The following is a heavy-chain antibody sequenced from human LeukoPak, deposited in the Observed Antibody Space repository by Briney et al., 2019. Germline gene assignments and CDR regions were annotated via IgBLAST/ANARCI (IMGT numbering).Heavy chain of an antibody. Sequence: PGGSLRLSCAASGFTFSDNYMSWIRQAPGKGLEWVSYISNTGSTTYYADPVKGRFTISRDNAKNSLCLQMNSLRAEDTAVYYCARARKGYYFDYWGQGTLVTVSS. CDR1: GFTFSDNY. J-gene: IGHJ4*02. CDR3: ARARKGYYFDY. CDR2: ISNTGSTT. D-gene: IGHD1-14*01. V-gene: IGHV3-11*04.